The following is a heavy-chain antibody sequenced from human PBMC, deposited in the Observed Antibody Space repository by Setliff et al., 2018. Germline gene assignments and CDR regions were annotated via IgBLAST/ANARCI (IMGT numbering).Heavy chain of an antibody. V-gene: IGHV5-51*01. CDR3: ARGRRDGYKAGFDP. Sequence: PGESLKISCKGFGYSFTSHWIGWVRQMPGKGLEWMGIIYGRDSDTRYSPSFQGQVTISADRSISTAYLQWSSLKASDIAMYYCARGRRDGYKAGFDPWGQGTLVTVSS. D-gene: IGHD5-12*01. CDR2: IYGRDSDT. CDR1: GYSFTSHW. J-gene: IGHJ5*02.